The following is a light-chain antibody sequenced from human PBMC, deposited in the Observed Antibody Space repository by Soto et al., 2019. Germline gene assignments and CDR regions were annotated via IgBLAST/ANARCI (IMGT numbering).Light chain of an antibody. Sequence: EVVMTQSPANLSVSPGVGATLSCWASQPVSDKLAWYQQKPGQAPRLLIYGTPTRAAGIPARFSGRGSGTEFTFTISSLQSEDFAVYNCQQYHDWPITFGQGTRLEIK. J-gene: IGKJ5*01. V-gene: IGKV3-15*01. CDR1: QPVSDK. CDR3: QQYHDWPIT. CDR2: GTP.